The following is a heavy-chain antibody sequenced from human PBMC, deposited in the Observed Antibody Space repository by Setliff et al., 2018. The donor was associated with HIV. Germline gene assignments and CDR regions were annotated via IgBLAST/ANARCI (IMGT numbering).Heavy chain of an antibody. Sequence: PAETLSLTCTVSGYPISSGYYWGWIRQPAGKGLEWVGSIYYNGNTFYNQSLQSRVTISLDTSKNQFSLELRSVTAADTALYYCAPRHPKYGFLWGQGTLVTVSS. CDR3: APRHPKYGFL. CDR2: IYYNGNT. D-gene: IGHD3-10*01. V-gene: IGHV4-38-2*02. CDR1: GYPISSGYY. J-gene: IGHJ4*02.